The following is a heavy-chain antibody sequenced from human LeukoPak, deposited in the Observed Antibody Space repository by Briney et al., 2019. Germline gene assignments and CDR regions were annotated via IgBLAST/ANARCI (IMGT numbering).Heavy chain of an antibody. D-gene: IGHD3-10*01. CDR2: IKQDGSEK. V-gene: IGHV3-7*03. CDR1: GFTFSSYW. Sequence: GGSLRLSCAASGFTFSSYWMSWVRQAPGKGLEWVANIKQDGSEKYYVDSVKGRFTISRDNAKNSLYLQMNSLRAEDTALYYCARNSGAGYYFYMDVWGKGTAVTVSS. CDR3: ARNSGAGYYFYMDV. J-gene: IGHJ6*03.